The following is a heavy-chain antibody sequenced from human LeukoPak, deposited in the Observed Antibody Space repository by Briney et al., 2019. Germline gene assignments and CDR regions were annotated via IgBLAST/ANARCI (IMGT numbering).Heavy chain of an antibody. CDR2: IYTSGST. J-gene: IGHJ4*02. CDR1: GGSISSSSYY. Sequence: PSETLSLTCTVSGGSISSSSYYWSWIRQPAGKGLEWIGRIYTSGSTNYNPSLKSRVTMSVDTSKNQFSLKLSSVTAADTAVYYCASSSLDCSSTSCYPLLFDYWGQGTLVTVSS. D-gene: IGHD2-2*01. V-gene: IGHV4-61*02. CDR3: ASSSLDCSSTSCYPLLFDY.